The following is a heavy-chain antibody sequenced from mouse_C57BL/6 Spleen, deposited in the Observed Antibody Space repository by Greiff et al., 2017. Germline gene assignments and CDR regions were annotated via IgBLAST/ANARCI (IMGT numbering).Heavy chain of an antibody. CDR1: GYTFTSYW. CDR3: ARGYLLYAMDY. J-gene: IGHJ4*01. Sequence: QVQLQQPGAELVRPGSSVKLSCKASGYTFTSYWMHWVKQRPIQGLEWIGNIDPSDSETHYNQKFKDKATLTVDKSSSTAYMQLSSLTSEDSAVYYCARGYLLYAMDYWGQGTSVTVSS. V-gene: IGHV1-52*01. D-gene: IGHD2-1*01. CDR2: IDPSDSET.